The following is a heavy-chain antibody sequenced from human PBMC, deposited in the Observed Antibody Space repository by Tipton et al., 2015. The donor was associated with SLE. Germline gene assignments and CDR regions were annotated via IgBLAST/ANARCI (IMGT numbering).Heavy chain of an antibody. CDR3: AGDDPQGPSGWLLFDI. Sequence: TLSLTCTVSGGSISSYYWSWIRQPPGKGLEWIGYIYYSGSTNYNPSLKSRVTISVDTSKNQFSLKLSSVTAADTAVYYCAGDDPQGPSGWLLFDIWGQGTMVTVSS. D-gene: IGHD6-19*01. CDR2: IYYSGST. CDR1: GGSISSYY. V-gene: IGHV4-59*01. J-gene: IGHJ3*02.